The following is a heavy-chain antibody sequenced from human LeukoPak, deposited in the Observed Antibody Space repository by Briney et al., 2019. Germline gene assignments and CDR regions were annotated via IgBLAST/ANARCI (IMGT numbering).Heavy chain of an antibody. V-gene: IGHV3-7*01. D-gene: IGHD2-8*02. CDR1: GFTFSNNW. CDR2: IKKDGSEK. Sequence: PGGSLRLSCAASGFTFSNNWMSWVRQAPWKGLECVANIKKDGSEKYYINSVKGRFTISRDNAKNSLYLQMNSLRAEDTALYYCVKDAGTAWGQGTLVTVSS. J-gene: IGHJ5*02. CDR3: VKDAGTA.